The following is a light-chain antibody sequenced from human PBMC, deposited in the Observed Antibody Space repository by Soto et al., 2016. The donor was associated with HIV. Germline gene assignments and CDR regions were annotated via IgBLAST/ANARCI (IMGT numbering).Light chain of an antibody. CDR2: KAS. V-gene: IGKV1-5*03. J-gene: IGKJ1*01. CDR1: QSISTW. Sequence: DIQMTQSPPTLSASIGDRVTITCRASQSISTWLAWYQQKPGTAPKLLIYKASSLKAGVPSRFSGSGSGTEFTLTISSLQPDDFATYYCQQYNVYPRTFGQGTKVEIK. CDR3: QQYNVYPRT.